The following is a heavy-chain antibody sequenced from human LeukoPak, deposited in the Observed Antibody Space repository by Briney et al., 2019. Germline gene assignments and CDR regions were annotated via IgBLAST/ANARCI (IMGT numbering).Heavy chain of an antibody. CDR3: ARDRDGYNLDF. CDR1: GYNFTGYW. Sequence: GGSLKISCKGSGYNFTGYWIGWVRPLPGKGLEGMGIIHPGDSDTIYSPSFQGHVTISADKSSSTAYLEWSSLKASDTAMYYCARDRDGYNLDFWGQGTMVTVSS. J-gene: IGHJ3*01. V-gene: IGHV5-51*01. D-gene: IGHD5-24*01. CDR2: IHPGDSDT.